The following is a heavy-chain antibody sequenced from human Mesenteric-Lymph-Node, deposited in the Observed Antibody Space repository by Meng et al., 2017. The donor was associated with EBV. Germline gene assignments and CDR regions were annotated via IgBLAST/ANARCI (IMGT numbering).Heavy chain of an antibody. V-gene: IGHV4-34*01. CDR2: ISHGGSI. CDR1: CYSSPSYF. CDR3: ARGELQSSGWNKESPH. D-gene: IGHD6-19*01. J-gene: IGHJ4*02. Sequence: GLLHTWGGGLLRPAVTLARTCPVFCYSSPSYFWSWYRLPPGRGAAWIGEISHGGSIHYEPYLKSRVTISVDTSITLFYLNINSVTVADTAVYYCARGELQSSGWNKESPHWGQGTLVTVSS.